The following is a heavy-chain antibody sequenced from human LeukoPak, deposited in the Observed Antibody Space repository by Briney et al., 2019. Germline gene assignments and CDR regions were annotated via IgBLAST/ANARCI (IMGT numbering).Heavy chain of an antibody. CDR3: ARDWYDSRCYYLV. Sequence: ASVKVSCKASGYNFTSYYMHWVRQSPGQGLEWMGIINPSGGSTNYAQKFQGRVTMTRDMSTSTVYMELSSLRSEDTAMYYCARDWYDSRCYYLVWGQGTLATVSS. CDR1: GYNFTSYY. V-gene: IGHV1-46*01. J-gene: IGHJ4*02. CDR2: INPSGGST. D-gene: IGHD3-22*01.